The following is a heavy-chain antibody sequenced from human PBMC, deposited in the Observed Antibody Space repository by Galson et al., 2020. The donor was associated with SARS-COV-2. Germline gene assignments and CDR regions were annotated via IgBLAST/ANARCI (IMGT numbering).Heavy chain of an antibody. V-gene: IGHV4-31*03. CDR2: IYYSGST. CDR3: ARGGSGQNYYHYYMDV. D-gene: IGHD2-8*02. Sequence: SETLSLTCTVSGGSISSGGYTWSWIRQYPGKGLEWIGYIYYSGSTYYNPSLKSRVSISVDTSKNQFSLKLSSVTAADTALYYCARGGSGQNYYHYYMDVWGTGTTVTVS. CDR1: GGSISSGGYT. J-gene: IGHJ6*03.